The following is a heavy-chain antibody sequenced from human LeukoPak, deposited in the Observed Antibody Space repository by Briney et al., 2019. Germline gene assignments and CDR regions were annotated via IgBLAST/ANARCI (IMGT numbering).Heavy chain of an antibody. CDR3: ARFVGSSWLGFDI. D-gene: IGHD6-13*01. V-gene: IGHV4-39*07. Sequence: SETLSLTCTVSGGSIRSSSYYWGWIRQPPGKGLEWIGSIYYSGSTYYNPSLKSRVTISVDTSKNQFSLKLRSVTAADTAVYYCARFVGSSWLGFDIWGHGTMVTVSS. CDR2: IYYSGST. J-gene: IGHJ3*02. CDR1: GGSIRSSSYY.